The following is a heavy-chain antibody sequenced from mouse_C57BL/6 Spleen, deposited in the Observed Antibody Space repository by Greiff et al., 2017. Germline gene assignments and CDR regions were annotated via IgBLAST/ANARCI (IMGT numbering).Heavy chain of an antibody. J-gene: IGHJ3*01. V-gene: IGHV1-64*01. CDR1: GYTFTSYW. Sequence: QVQLQQPGAELVKPGASVKLSCKASGYTFTSYWMHWVKQRPGQGLEWIAMIHPNSGSTNYTEKFKSKATLTVDKSSSTAYMQLSSLTSEDSTVYYCARRDNWAWFAYWGHRPLVPVSA. CDR3: ARRDNWAWFAY. D-gene: IGHD4-1*01. CDR2: IHPNSGST.